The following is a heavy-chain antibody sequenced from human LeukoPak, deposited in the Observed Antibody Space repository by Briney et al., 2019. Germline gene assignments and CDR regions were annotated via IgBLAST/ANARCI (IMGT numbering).Heavy chain of an antibody. CDR3: VRIPNSAGFPNWIDP. CDR1: GFTFSTST. CDR2: ISSSNDYI. Sequence: GGSLRLSCAASGFTFSTSTMNWVRQAPGKGLEWVSSISSSNDYIYYADSVKGRFTISRDNAKNSLYLPMNSLRAEDTAVYYCVRIPNSAGFPNWIDPWGQGTLVTVSS. J-gene: IGHJ5*02. V-gene: IGHV3-21*01. D-gene: IGHD6-19*01.